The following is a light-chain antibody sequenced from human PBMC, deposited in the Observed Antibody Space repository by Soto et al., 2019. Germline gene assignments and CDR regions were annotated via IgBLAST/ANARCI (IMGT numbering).Light chain of an antibody. Sequence: EIVLTQSPGTLSLSPGERATFSCRASQSVSSSYLAWYQQKPGQAPRLLIYGASSRATGIPDRFSGSGSGTDFTLTISRLEPEDFAVYYCQQYGSSTGVSFGPGTKVDIK. CDR1: QSVSSSY. CDR3: QQYGSSTGVS. CDR2: GAS. V-gene: IGKV3-20*01. J-gene: IGKJ3*01.